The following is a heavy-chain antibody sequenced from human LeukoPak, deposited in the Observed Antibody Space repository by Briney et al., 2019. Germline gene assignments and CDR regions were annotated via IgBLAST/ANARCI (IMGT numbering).Heavy chain of an antibody. Sequence: SETLSLACAVYGGSFSGYYWSWIRQPPGKGLEWIGEINHSGSTNYNPSLKSRVTISVDTSKNQFSLKLSSVTAADTAVYYCARGRYYYGSGRFFAFDIWGQGTMVTVSS. D-gene: IGHD3-10*01. J-gene: IGHJ3*02. V-gene: IGHV4-34*01. CDR3: ARGRYYYGSGRFFAFDI. CDR2: INHSGST. CDR1: GGSFSGYY.